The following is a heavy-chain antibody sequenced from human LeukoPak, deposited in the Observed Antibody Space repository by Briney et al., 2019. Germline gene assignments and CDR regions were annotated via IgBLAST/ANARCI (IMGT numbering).Heavy chain of an antibody. CDR2: ISYDGSNK. Sequence: PGGSLRLSCAASGFSFSSYGMHWVRQAPGKGLEWVAVISYDGSNKYYADSVKGRFTISRDNSKDTLYLQMNSLRAEDTAVYYCARDPVSSSWYHHYYYYGMDVWGQGTTVTVSS. CDR1: GFSFSSYG. V-gene: IGHV3-30*19. D-gene: IGHD6-13*01. J-gene: IGHJ6*02. CDR3: ARDPVSSSWYHHYYYYGMDV.